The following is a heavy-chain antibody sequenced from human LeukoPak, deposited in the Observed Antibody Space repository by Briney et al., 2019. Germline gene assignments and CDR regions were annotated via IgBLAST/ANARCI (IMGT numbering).Heavy chain of an antibody. D-gene: IGHD3-16*01. CDR2: FDPEGGET. Sequence: ASVKVSCKVSGYTLTELSMHWVRQAPGKGLEWMGGFDPEGGETIYAQKFQGRVTMTEDTSTDTAYMELSSLRSEDTAVYYCATTDMMSSYYFDYWGQGTLVTVSS. CDR1: GYTLTELS. CDR3: ATTDMMSSYYFDY. V-gene: IGHV1-24*01. J-gene: IGHJ4*02.